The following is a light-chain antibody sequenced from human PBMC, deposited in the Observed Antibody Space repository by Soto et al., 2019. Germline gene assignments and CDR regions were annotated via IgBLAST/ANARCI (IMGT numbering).Light chain of an antibody. CDR1: QSISTN. CDR2: GAS. CDR3: QQYNKWPPFT. V-gene: IGKV3-15*01. J-gene: IGKJ2*01. Sequence: EIVMTQSPATLPVSPGERVTLSCTASQSISTNLAWYQHKPGQAPRLLIYGASTRPTGIPARFSGSGSGTEFTLTISNLQSEDFAVYYCQQYNKWPPFTFGQGTKLEIK.